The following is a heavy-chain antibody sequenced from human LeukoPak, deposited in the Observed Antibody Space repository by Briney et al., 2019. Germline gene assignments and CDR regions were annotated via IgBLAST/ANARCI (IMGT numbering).Heavy chain of an antibody. Sequence: GGSLRLSCAASGFTFDDYAMHWVRQAPGKGLEWVSGISWNSGSIGYADSVKGRFTISRDNSKNTLYLQMNSLRAEDTAVYYCATSPFSYDSSGYGDYWGQGTLVTVSS. CDR1: GFTFDDYA. CDR3: ATSPFSYDSSGYGDY. V-gene: IGHV3-9*01. CDR2: ISWNSGSI. D-gene: IGHD3-22*01. J-gene: IGHJ4*02.